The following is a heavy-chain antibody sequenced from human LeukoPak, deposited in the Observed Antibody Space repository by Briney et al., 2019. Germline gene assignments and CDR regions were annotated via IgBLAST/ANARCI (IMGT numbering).Heavy chain of an antibody. V-gene: IGHV4-39*07. Sequence: SETLSLTCTVSGGSISSSSYYWGWIRQPPGKGLEWIGSIYYSGSTNYNPSLKSRVTISVDKSKSQFSLKLSSVTAADTAVYYRARDQGEVIEQWGPGNLVNGSS. CDR1: GGSISSSSYY. D-gene: IGHD2/OR15-2a*01. CDR3: ARDQGEVIEQ. CDR2: IYYSGST. J-gene: IGHJ4*02.